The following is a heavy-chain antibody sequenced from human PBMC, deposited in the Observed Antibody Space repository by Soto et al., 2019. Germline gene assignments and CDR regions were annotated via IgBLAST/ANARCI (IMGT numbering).Heavy chain of an antibody. CDR2: IWFDGSDK. CDR3: AREHQSKSAMGLDY. D-gene: IGHD2-2*01. CDR1: GFTFSSYG. J-gene: IGHJ4*02. Sequence: QVQLVESGGGVVQPGRSLRLSCAASGFTFSSYGMHWVRQAPGKGLEWVSVIWFDGSDKYYADSVRGRFTISRDNSKNTLYLQMNSLRAEDTALYYCAREHQSKSAMGLDYWGQGTLVTVSS. V-gene: IGHV3-33*01.